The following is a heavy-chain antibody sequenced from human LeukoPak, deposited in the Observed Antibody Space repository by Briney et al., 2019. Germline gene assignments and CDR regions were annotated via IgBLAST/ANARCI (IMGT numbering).Heavy chain of an antibody. CDR2: FNPSGSST. J-gene: IGHJ4*02. CDR3: ARAGENYYDFYY. CDR1: GYTFTSFY. V-gene: IGHV1-46*01. D-gene: IGHD1-26*01. Sequence: ASVKVSRKASGYTFTSFYMHWVRQAPGQGLEWMGIFNPSGSSTTYAQKFQGRVTMTRDTSTSIVYMELSSLGSEDTAVYYCARAGENYYDFYYWGQGTLVTVSS.